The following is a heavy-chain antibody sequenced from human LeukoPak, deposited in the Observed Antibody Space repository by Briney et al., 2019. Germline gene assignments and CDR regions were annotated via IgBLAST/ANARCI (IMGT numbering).Heavy chain of an antibody. CDR3: AKDPPYYYGSGSYYVD. CDR2: ISGSGGST. D-gene: IGHD3-10*01. J-gene: IGHJ4*02. V-gene: IGHV3-23*01. Sequence: AGGSLRLSCAASGFTFSSYAMSWVRQAPGKGLEWVSAISGSGGSTYYADSVRGRFTISRDNSKNTLYLQMNSLRAEDTAVYYRAKDPPYYYGSGSYYVDWGQGTLATVSS. CDR1: GFTFSSYA.